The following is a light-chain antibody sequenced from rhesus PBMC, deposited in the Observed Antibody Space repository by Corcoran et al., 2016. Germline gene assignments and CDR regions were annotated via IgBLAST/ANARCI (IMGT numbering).Light chain of an antibody. CDR2: GSS. Sequence: QVILTQSPATLSLSPGERATLSCRASQSVSSSLAWYQQKPGQAPRLLIYGSSSRATVIPDRFSGSGSGTEFTLNISSLEPEDFAVYYCQKYSSSPYSFGQGTKVEIK. CDR3: QKYSSSPYS. J-gene: IGKJ2*01. V-gene: IGKV3-53*01. CDR1: QSVSSS.